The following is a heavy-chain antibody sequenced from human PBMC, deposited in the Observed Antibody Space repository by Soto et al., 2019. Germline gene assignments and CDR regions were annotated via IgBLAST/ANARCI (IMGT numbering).Heavy chain of an antibody. CDR3: AREGFYYDSSGSLDY. CDR2: IYHSGST. J-gene: IGHJ4*02. D-gene: IGHD3-22*01. Sequence: PSGTLPLPCSVSGYYISIGYHWGLFRQPPGKGLEWIGSIYHSGSTYYNPSLKSRVTISVDTSKNQSSLKLSSVTAADTAVYYCAREGFYYDSSGSLDYWGQGTLVTSPQ. V-gene: IGHV4-38-2*02. CDR1: GYYISIGYH.